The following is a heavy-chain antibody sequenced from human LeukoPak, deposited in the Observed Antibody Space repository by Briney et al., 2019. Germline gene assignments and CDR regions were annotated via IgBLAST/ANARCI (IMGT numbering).Heavy chain of an antibody. CDR1: GFTFSNSA. D-gene: IGHD6-19*01. V-gene: IGHV3-23*01. CDR2: LSGSGIAT. J-gene: IGHJ4*01. CDR3: AKGIYSSGWSYFDY. Sequence: GGSLRLSCAASGFTFSNSAMSWVRQAPGTGLEWVSTLSGSGIATYYADSSKGRFTISRDNSKNTLYLQMNSLRAEDTAVYYCAKGIYSSGWSYFDYWGHGTLVTVSS.